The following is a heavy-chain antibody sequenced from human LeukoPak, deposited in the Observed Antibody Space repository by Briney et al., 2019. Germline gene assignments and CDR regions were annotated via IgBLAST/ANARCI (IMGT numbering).Heavy chain of an antibody. Sequence: GESLQISCQGSGYSFTDYWIGWVRQVPGKGLEGMGIIYPGDSDTRYSPFFQGQVTISADKSISTAYLQWSSLKASGTAMYYCARHSGYSSGWYYHMDVWGKGTTVTVSS. CDR3: ARHSGYSSGWYYHMDV. CDR2: IYPGDSDT. CDR1: GYSFTDYW. D-gene: IGHD6-19*01. V-gene: IGHV5-51*01. J-gene: IGHJ6*03.